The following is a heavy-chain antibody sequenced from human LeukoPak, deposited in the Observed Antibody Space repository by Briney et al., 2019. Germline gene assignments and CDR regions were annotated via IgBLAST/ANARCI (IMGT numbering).Heavy chain of an antibody. Sequence: ASVKVSCKASGGTFSSYAISWVRQAPGQGLEWMGGIIPIFGTANYAQKFQGRVTITTDESTSTAYMELSSLRSEDTAMYFCARDPNGDYIGTFDMWGRGTMVTVSS. CDR2: IIPIFGTA. V-gene: IGHV1-69*05. CDR1: GGTFSSYA. CDR3: ARDPNGDYIGTFDM. J-gene: IGHJ3*02. D-gene: IGHD4-17*01.